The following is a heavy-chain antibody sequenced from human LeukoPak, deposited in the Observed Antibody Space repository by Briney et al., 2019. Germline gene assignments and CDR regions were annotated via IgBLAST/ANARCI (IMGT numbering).Heavy chain of an antibody. D-gene: IGHD3-3*01. V-gene: IGHV3-64*01. CDR1: GFTFGSYA. CDR3: ARDGGVTIFGVRSHSYFDY. Sequence: GGSLRLSCAASGFTFGSYAMYWVRQAPGKGLEYVSAINNNGRSTYYANSVKGRFTISRDNSKNTLYLQMGSLRAEDMAVYYCARDGGVTIFGVRSHSYFDYWGQGTLVTVSS. CDR2: INNNGRST. J-gene: IGHJ4*02.